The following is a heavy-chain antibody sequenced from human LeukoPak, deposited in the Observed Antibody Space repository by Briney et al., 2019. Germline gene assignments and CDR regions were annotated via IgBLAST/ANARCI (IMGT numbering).Heavy chain of an antibody. Sequence: GGSLRLSCAASGFTFSSYAMSWVRQAPGKGLEWVSAISGSGGSTYYADSVKGRFTISRDNAKNTLYLQMNSLRAEDTAVYYCARDNSGGYADYWGQGTLVTVSS. J-gene: IGHJ4*02. D-gene: IGHD6-19*01. CDR2: ISGSGGST. CDR1: GFTFSSYA. CDR3: ARDNSGGYADY. V-gene: IGHV3-23*01.